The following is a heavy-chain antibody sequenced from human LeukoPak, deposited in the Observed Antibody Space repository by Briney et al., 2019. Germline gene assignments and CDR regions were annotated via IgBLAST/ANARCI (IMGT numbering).Heavy chain of an antibody. Sequence: ASVDVSCKASGYTFTDYYMNWVRQPPGQGLEWMGWISPNSGGTHYAQKFQGRVTMTRDTSITTDYMELSSLRSDDTAMYYCTRALGSDYWGQGTLVTVSS. CDR2: ISPNSGGT. V-gene: IGHV1-2*02. CDR3: TRALGSDY. CDR1: GYTFTDYY. D-gene: IGHD1-26*01. J-gene: IGHJ4*02.